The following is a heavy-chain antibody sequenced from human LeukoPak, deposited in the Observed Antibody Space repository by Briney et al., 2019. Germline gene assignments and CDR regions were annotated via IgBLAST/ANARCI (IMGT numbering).Heavy chain of an antibody. J-gene: IGHJ5*02. D-gene: IGHD3-22*01. Sequence: SETLSLTCTISGGSVSDYYWSWIRQSPGKGLEWIGYIYHTGSTSYNPSLKSRVTISVDTSKNQFSLKLSSVTAADTAVYYCARSGSGYYYDWFDPWGQGTLVTVSS. CDR2: IYHTGST. V-gene: IGHV4-59*02. CDR1: GGSVSDYY. CDR3: ARSGSGYYYDWFDP.